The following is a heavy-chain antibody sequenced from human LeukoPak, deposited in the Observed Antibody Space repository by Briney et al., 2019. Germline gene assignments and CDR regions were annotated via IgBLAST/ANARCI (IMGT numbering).Heavy chain of an antibody. CDR1: GGSISSSSYY. V-gene: IGHV4-39*07. D-gene: IGHD6-13*01. CDR2: IYYSGST. CDR3: ARVMRQQLPGSTYFDY. J-gene: IGHJ4*02. Sequence: SETLSLTCTVSGGSISSSSYYWGWIRQPPGKGLEWIGSIYYSGSTYYNPSLKSRVTISVDTSKNQFSLKLSSVTAADTAVYYCARVMRQQLPGSTYFDYWGQGTLVTVSS.